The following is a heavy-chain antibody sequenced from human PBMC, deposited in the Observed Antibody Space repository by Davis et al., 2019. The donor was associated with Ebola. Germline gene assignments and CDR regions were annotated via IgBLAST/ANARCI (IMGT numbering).Heavy chain of an antibody. Sequence: SETLSLTCAVYGGSFSGYYWSWIRQPPGKGLEWIGEINHSGSTNYNPSLKSRVTISVDTSKNQFSLKLSSVTAADTAVYYCARGRERITIFGVVIWGFDPWGQGTLVTVSS. CDR2: INHSGST. D-gene: IGHD3-3*01. J-gene: IGHJ5*02. CDR1: GGSFSGYY. V-gene: IGHV4-34*01. CDR3: ARGRERITIFGVVIWGFDP.